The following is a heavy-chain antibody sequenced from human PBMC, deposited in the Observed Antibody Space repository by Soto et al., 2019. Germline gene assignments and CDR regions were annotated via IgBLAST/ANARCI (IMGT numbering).Heavy chain of an antibody. D-gene: IGHD3-22*01. CDR3: ARASYDYYDSSGYYYDFDY. Sequence: LRLSCAASGFTFSGSAVHWVRQASGKGLEWVGRIRSKANSYATAYTASVKGRFTISRDNAKNSLYLQMNSLRAEDTAVYYCARASYDYYDSSGYYYDFDYWGQGTLVTVSS. J-gene: IGHJ4*02. CDR2: IRSKANSYAT. CDR1: GFTFSGSA. V-gene: IGHV3-73*01.